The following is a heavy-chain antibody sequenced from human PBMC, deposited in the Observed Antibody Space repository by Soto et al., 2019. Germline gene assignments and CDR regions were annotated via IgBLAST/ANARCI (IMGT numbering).Heavy chain of an antibody. Sequence: EVQLVESGGGLVKPGGSLRLSCAASGFTFSNAWMSWVRQAPGKGLEWVGRIKSKTDGGTTDYAAPVKGRFTISRDDSKNTLYQQMNSLKTEDTAVYYCTTVPDCTNGVCPSGEGAFDPWGQGTLVTVSS. CDR3: TTVPDCTNGVCPSGEGAFDP. J-gene: IGHJ5*02. V-gene: IGHV3-15*01. CDR1: GFTFSNAW. CDR2: IKSKTDGGTT. D-gene: IGHD2-8*01.